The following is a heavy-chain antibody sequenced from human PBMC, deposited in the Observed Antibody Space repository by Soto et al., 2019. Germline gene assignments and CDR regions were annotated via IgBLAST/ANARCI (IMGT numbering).Heavy chain of an antibody. J-gene: IGHJ3*02. CDR1: GYTFTSYG. V-gene: IGHV1-18*01. Sequence: ASVKVSCKASGYTFTSYGISWVRQAPGQGLEWMGWISAYNGNTNYAQKLQGRDTMTTDTSTSTAYMELRSLRSDDTAVYYCAIFAIAAAGTGYDAFDIWGQGTMVTVSS. D-gene: IGHD6-13*01. CDR2: ISAYNGNT. CDR3: AIFAIAAAGTGYDAFDI.